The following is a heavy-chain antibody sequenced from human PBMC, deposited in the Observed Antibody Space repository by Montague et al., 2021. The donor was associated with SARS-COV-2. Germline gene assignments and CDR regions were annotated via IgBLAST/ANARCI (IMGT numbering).Heavy chain of an antibody. J-gene: IGHJ4*02. CDR2: IYYSGSS. V-gene: IGHV4-39*01. CDR3: VRSRAERNFDWTNLDEHVKPYYLDY. CDR1: GGSISSSSYY. Sequence: SETLSLTCTVSGGSISSSSYYWGWIRQPPGKGLEWIGCIYYSGSSYYNPSLKSRVTISVDTPKNQFSLKLSSVTAADTAFYYCVRSRAERNFDWTNLDEHVKPYYLDYWGQGTLVTVSS. D-gene: IGHD3-9*01.